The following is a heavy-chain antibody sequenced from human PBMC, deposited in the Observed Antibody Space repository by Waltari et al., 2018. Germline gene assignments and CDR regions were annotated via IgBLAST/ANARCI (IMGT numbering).Heavy chain of an antibody. CDR1: GFTLADHG. Sequence: EAQVEESGGGVVRPGESLRLSCAASGFTLADHGMNWVRQTPGKGLGWVAGINWNGATGDYAESVEGRFIISRDNAKNSLYLQMNSLRVEDTALYYCTRLEYTSSGYYYYMDVWGKGTTVSVTS. CDR2: INWNGATG. CDR3: TRLEYTSSGYYYYMDV. V-gene: IGHV3-20*04. D-gene: IGHD3-10*01. J-gene: IGHJ6*03.